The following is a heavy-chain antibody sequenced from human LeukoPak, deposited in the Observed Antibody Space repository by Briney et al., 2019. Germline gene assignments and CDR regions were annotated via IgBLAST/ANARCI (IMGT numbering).Heavy chain of an antibody. CDR3: ARAPRVPREISLYYYYYMDV. CDR2: MRFDGSKK. V-gene: IGHV3-30*02. CDR1: GFMFSSYG. Sequence: GGSLRLSCAASGFMFSSYGMHWVRQAPGKGLEWVTFMRFDGSKKYYADSVKGRLTISRDNSKNTLYLQMNSLRVEDTAVYYCARAPRVPREISLYYYYYMDVWGKGTTVTISS. D-gene: IGHD3-16*02. J-gene: IGHJ6*03.